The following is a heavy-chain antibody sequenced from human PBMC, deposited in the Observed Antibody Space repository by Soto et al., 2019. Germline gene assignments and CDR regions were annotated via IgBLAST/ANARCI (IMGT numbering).Heavy chain of an antibody. D-gene: IGHD3-3*01. CDR3: ARALLEWLLPTYYYYGMDV. Sequence: GGSLRLSCAASGFTFSSYEMNWVRQAPGKGLEWVSYISSSGSTIYYADSVKGRFTISRDNAKNSLYLQMNSLRAEDTAVYYCARALLEWLLPTYYYYGMDVWGQGTTVTVSS. CDR1: GFTFSSYE. V-gene: IGHV3-48*03. J-gene: IGHJ6*02. CDR2: ISSSGSTI.